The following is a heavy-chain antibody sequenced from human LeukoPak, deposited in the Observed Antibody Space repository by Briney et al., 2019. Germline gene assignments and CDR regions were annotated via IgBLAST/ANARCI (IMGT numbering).Heavy chain of an antibody. V-gene: IGHV3-23*01. CDR2: ISGSGGST. D-gene: IGHD3-22*01. CDR1: GFTFSSYA. J-gene: IGHJ5*02. Sequence: GGSLRLSCAASGFTFSSYAMSWVRQAPGKGLEWVSAISGSGGSTYYADSVKGRFTISRDNSKNTLYLQMNSLRAEDTAVYYCAKNSDYYDSSEDWFDPWGQGTLVTVSS. CDR3: AKNSDYYDSSEDWFDP.